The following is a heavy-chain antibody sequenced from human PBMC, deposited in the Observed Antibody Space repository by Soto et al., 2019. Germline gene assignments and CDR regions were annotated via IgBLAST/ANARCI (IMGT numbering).Heavy chain of an antibody. J-gene: IGHJ3*02. CDR2: IYYNEVT. V-gene: IGHV4-30-4*01. CDR1: GDSINNGEYS. D-gene: IGHD4-17*01. Sequence: QVQLQESGPGLLKPSQTLSLTCNVSGDSINNGEYSWSWFRQPPGKGLEWIGYIYYNEVTYYNPSLKRRPTISLETSKNQFSLQLTSVTAADKAVYYCARDHTVTTGAFDIWGPGTMVTVSS. CDR3: ARDHTVTTGAFDI.